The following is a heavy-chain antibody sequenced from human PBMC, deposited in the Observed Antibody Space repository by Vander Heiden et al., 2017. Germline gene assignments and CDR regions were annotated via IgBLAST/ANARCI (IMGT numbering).Heavy chain of an antibody. Sequence: EVQLVESGGGLVQPGRSLRLSCAASGFSFGDYAMHWVRQAPGKGLELVSGISWNSDTIGYVDSVKGRFTISRDNAKNSLYLQMNSLRAEDTALYYCAKKGAAGSEDYFDYWGQGTLVTVSS. CDR1: GFSFGDYA. V-gene: IGHV3-9*01. J-gene: IGHJ4*02. CDR3: AKKGAAGSEDYFDY. CDR2: ISWNSDTI. D-gene: IGHD6-13*01.